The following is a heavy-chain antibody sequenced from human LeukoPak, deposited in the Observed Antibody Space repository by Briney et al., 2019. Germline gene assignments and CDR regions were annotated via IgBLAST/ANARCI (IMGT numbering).Heavy chain of an antibody. V-gene: IGHV4-59*01. CDR1: GGSISSYY. CDR2: IYYSGST. J-gene: IGHJ6*02. Sequence: ASETLSLTCTVSGGSISSYYWSWIRQPPGKGLEWSGYIYYSGSTNYNPSLKSRVTISVDTSKNQFSLKLSSVTAADTAVYYCARDRRYCSSNSCYGGGSYYYSMDVWGQGTTVTVSS. D-gene: IGHD2-2*01. CDR3: ARDRRYCSSNSCYGGGSYYYSMDV.